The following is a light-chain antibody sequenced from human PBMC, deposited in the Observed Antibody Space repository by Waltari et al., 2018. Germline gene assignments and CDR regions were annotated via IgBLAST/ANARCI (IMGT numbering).Light chain of an antibody. CDR2: DVN. Sequence: QSALTQPASVSGSPGQSITIPCTGSSSDVGADDSFSWYEDHPGQAPKVIIYDVNKRPSGVSDRFSGSKSGNTASLTISGLQAEDEATFYCSSQSTNNGVIFGGRTKVTVL. V-gene: IGLV2-14*03. J-gene: IGLJ2*01. CDR3: SSQSTNNGVI. CDR1: SSDVGADDS.